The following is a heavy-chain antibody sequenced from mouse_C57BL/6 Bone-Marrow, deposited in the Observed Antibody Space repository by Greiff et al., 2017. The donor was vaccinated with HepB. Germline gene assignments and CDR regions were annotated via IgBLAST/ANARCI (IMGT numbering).Heavy chain of an antibody. CDR2: INPGSGGT. Sequence: QVKLQQSGAELVRPGPSVKVSCKASGYAFTNYLIEWVKQRPGQGLEWIGVINPGSGGTNYNEKFKGKATLTADKSSSTAYMQLSSLTSEDSAVYFCARSPLYFDYWGQGTTLTVSS. CDR3: ARSPLYFDY. V-gene: IGHV1-54*01. J-gene: IGHJ2*01. CDR1: GYAFTNYL.